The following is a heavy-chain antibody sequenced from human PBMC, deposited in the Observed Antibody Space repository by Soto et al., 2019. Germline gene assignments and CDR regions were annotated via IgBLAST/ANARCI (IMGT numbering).Heavy chain of an antibody. V-gene: IGHV4-59*01. CDR3: ALRSMAVVPEY. Sequence: QVQLQESGPGLVKPSETLSLTCAVSGDSISSYYCMWIRQPPGKGLESIGYLYYGRSANYNPSLKSRVSLSVDTSTNQCSLTLSSITAADTAVYYCALRSMAVVPEYWGQGTLVTVSS. CDR2: LYYGRSA. D-gene: IGHD3-22*01. J-gene: IGHJ4*02. CDR1: GDSISSYY.